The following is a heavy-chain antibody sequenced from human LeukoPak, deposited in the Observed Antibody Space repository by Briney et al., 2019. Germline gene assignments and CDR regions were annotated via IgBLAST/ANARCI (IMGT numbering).Heavy chain of an antibody. J-gene: IGHJ4*02. CDR3: AKGYYDSSGLYDY. Sequence: GGSLRLSCAASGFTFSSYAMSWVRQAPGKGLEWVSAISGSGGSTYYADSVKGRFTISRDNSKNTLYLQKNGLRAEDTAVYYCAKGYYDSSGLYDYWGQGTLVTVSS. D-gene: IGHD3-22*01. CDR1: GFTFSSYA. CDR2: ISGSGGST. V-gene: IGHV3-23*01.